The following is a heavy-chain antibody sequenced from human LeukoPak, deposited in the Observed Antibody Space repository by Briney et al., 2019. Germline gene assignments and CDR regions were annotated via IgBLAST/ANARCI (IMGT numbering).Heavy chain of an antibody. D-gene: IGHD1-26*01. V-gene: IGHV4-61*02. J-gene: IGHJ2*01. CDR1: GGSISSGSYY. CDR3: ARDPTGALRGSSQYFDL. Sequence: PSQTLSLTCTVSGGSISSGSYYWSWIRQPAGKGLEWIGRIYTSGSTNYNPSLKSRVTISVDTSKNQFSLKLSSVTAADTAVYYCARDPTGALRGSSQYFDLWGRGTLVTVSP. CDR2: IYTSGST.